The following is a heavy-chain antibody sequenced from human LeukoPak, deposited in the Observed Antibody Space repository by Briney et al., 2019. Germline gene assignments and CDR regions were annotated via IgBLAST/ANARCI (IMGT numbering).Heavy chain of an antibody. CDR2: ISGRGGST. Sequence: GGSLSLSCAAPGFTFSSYAMSWVRQAPGKGLGWVSAISGRGGSTYYADSVKGRFTISRDNSKSKQYLQMNSLRREDTAVYYCARGSEDYDSSGYYYDLGDYWGQGTLVTVSS. J-gene: IGHJ4*02. CDR3: ARGSEDYDSSGYYYDLGDY. D-gene: IGHD3-22*01. CDR1: GFTFSSYA. V-gene: IGHV3-23*01.